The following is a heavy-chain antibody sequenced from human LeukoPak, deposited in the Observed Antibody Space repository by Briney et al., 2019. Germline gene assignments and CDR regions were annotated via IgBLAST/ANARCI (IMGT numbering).Heavy chain of an antibody. CDR2: ISGYNGNT. CDR3: ARDQYYDSKGWFDP. V-gene: IGHV1-18*01. J-gene: IGHJ5*02. CDR1: GYTFTTYN. D-gene: IGHD3-16*01. Sequence: ASVKVSCKASGYTFTTYNINWVRQAPGQGLEWMGWISGYNGNTNYAQKLQGRVTITTDTSTSTVYMELRSLRSDDTAVYYCARDQYYDSKGWFDPWGQGTLVTVYS.